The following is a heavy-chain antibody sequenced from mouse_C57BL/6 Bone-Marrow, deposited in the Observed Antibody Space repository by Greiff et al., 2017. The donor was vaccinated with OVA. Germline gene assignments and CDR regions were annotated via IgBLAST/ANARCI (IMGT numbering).Heavy chain of an antibody. V-gene: IGHV2-2*01. CDR1: GFSLTSYG. CDR3: ARNGDPDYYGSSYRGYWYFDV. J-gene: IGHJ1*03. D-gene: IGHD1-1*01. Sequence: QVQLQQSGPGLVQPSQSLSITCTVSGFSLTSYGVHWVRQSPGKGLEWLGVIWSGGSTDYNAAFISRLSISKDNSKSQVFFKMNSLQADDTAIYYCARNGDPDYYGSSYRGYWYFDVWGTGTTLTVSS. CDR2: IWSGGST.